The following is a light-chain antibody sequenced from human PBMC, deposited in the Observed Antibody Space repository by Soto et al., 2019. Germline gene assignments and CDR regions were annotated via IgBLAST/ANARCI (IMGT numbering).Light chain of an antibody. CDR1: QSVKIN. Sequence: EIVMTQSPATLSVSPGERATLSCRASQSVKINLAWYQQKPGQALRLLIYGAFTRATGIPARFSGSGSGTEFTLTISNLQSEDFAVYYCQQYKNWPPITFGQGTRVEIK. J-gene: IGKJ5*01. CDR3: QQYKNWPPIT. V-gene: IGKV3-15*01. CDR2: GAF.